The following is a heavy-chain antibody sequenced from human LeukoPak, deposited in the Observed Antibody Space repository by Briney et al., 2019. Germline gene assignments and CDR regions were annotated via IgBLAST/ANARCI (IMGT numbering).Heavy chain of an antibody. D-gene: IGHD3-10*01. Sequence: PSETLSLTCAVYGGSFSGYYWSWIRQPPGKGLEWIGEIHPSGSTNYNPSLKSRVTISVDTSKNQFSPKLSSVTAADTAVYYCARDGSGSYYGDFFDYWGQGTLVTVSS. CDR2: IHPSGST. J-gene: IGHJ4*02. CDR1: GGSFSGYY. V-gene: IGHV4-34*01. CDR3: ARDGSGSYYGDFFDY.